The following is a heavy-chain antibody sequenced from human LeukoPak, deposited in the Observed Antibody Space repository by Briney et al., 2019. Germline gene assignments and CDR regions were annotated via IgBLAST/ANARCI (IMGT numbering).Heavy chain of an antibody. CDR1: GYIFISYG. D-gene: IGHD3-10*01. V-gene: IGHV1-18*01. CDR2: ISGYSGNT. J-gene: IGHJ4*02. Sequence: ASVKVSCKASGYIFISYGISWVRQAPGQGLEWMGWISGYSGNTNYAQKLRGRVTMATDTSTSTAYMELRSLRSDDTAVYYCARDYYGSARNFDYWGQGTLVTVSS. CDR3: ARDYYGSARNFDY.